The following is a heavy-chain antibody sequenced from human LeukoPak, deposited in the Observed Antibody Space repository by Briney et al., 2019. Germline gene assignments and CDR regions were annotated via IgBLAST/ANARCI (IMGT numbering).Heavy chain of an antibody. CDR2: ISGSGIRT. V-gene: IGHV3-23*01. J-gene: IGHJ4*02. D-gene: IGHD3-10*01. Sequence: GGSLRLSCAASGFTFSSYAMSWVRQAPGKGLEWVSFISGSGIRTNYADSVKGRFTISRDNSNNTLYLQLNSLRAEDTAIYYCAKDQRALRGAFDYWGQGTLVTVSS. CDR1: GFTFSSYA. CDR3: AKDQRALRGAFDY.